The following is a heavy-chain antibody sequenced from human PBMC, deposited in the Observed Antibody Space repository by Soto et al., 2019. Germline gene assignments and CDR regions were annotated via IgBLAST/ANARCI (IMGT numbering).Heavy chain of an antibody. Sequence: QVQLVQSGAEVKKPGSSVKVSCKASGGSFSSYAISWVRQAPVQGLEWMGGMIPIFGTATYAQKFQGRVMIIADKSTSTAYMELSSLRSEYKSVYYCARAGPVAGNHAFDIWGQGSLVTVSS. J-gene: IGHJ3*02. V-gene: IGHV1-69*06. D-gene: IGHD6-19*01. CDR2: MIPIFGTA. CDR3: ARAGPVAGNHAFDI. CDR1: GGSFSSYA.